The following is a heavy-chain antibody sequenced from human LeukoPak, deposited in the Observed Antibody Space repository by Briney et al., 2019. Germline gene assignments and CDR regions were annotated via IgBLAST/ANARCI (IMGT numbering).Heavy chain of an antibody. CDR3: ARDRLLWFGELDF. D-gene: IGHD3-10*01. V-gene: IGHV4-39*07. Sequence: SETLSLTCSVSGGSISSSSYYWGWIRQPPGKGLEWIGSIYYSGNTYYIPSLKSRVTISIDTSKNQISLKLTSVTAADTAVYYCARDRLLWFGELDFWGLGTLVIVSS. CDR2: IYYSGNT. J-gene: IGHJ4*02. CDR1: GGSISSSSYY.